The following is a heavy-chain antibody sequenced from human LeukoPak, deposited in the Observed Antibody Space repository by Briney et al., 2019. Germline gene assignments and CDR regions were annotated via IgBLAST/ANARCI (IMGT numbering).Heavy chain of an antibody. J-gene: IGHJ5*02. V-gene: IGHV3-48*03. CDR1: GFTFSSYE. CDR3: ARGTVAPNWFDP. CDR2: ISSSGRTI. Sequence: GGSLRLSCAAFGFTFSSYEMNWVRQAPGKGLEWVSYISSSGRTIYYGDSVKGRFTISRDNAKGSLYLQMNSLRADDTAVYYCARGTVAPNWFDPWGQGTLVTVSS. D-gene: IGHD6-19*01.